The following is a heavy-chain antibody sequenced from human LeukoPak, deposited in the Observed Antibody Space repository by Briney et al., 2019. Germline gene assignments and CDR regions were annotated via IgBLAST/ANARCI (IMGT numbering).Heavy chain of an antibody. J-gene: IGHJ4*02. CDR3: AAGRYYSSSWDY. Sequence: SVKVSCKASGFTFTSSAVQWVRQARGQRLEWIGWIVVGSGNTNYAQKFQERVTITRDMSTSTAYMELSSLRSEDTAVYYCAAGRYYSSSWDYWGQGTLVTVSS. D-gene: IGHD6-13*01. V-gene: IGHV1-58*01. CDR1: GFTFTSSA. CDR2: IVVGSGNT.